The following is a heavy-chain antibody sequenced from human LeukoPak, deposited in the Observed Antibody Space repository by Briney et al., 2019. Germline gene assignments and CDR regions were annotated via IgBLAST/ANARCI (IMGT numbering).Heavy chain of an antibody. Sequence: PSETLSLTCTVSGGSISTYYWSWMRQPPGRGLEWIGYIYYSESTNHNPSLQSRVTISVDTSRNQFSLKLNSVTAADTAVYYCARGGVPGGFYGSFDYWGQGTLVSVSS. D-gene: IGHD3-3*01. J-gene: IGHJ4*02. CDR1: GGSISTYY. CDR2: IYYSEST. V-gene: IGHV4-59*01. CDR3: ARGGVPGGFYGSFDY.